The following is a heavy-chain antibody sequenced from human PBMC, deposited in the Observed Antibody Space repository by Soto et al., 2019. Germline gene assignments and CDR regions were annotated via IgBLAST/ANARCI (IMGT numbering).Heavy chain of an antibody. D-gene: IGHD4-4*01. CDR2: ISGSGGST. J-gene: IGHJ6*03. CDR3: AKDTSNGYYYYYYMDV. CDR1: GFTFSSYA. V-gene: IGHV3-23*01. Sequence: GGSLRLSCAASGFTFSSYAMSWVRQAPGKGLEWVSAISGSGGSTYYADSVKGRFTISRDNSKNTLYLQMNSLRAEDTAVYYCAKDTSNGYYYYYYMDVWGKGTTVTVSS.